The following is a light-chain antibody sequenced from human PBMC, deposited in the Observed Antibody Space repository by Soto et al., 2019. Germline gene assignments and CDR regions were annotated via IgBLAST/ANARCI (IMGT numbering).Light chain of an antibody. Sequence: DIQMTQSPSSLSASVGDTVTITCRASQSVSTWLAWYQQKAGKAPKLLIYDASRLPSGVSSRFSGSGSGTELTLTISSLQPEDSATYYCQQYNSYSPTFGPGTKVEVK. CDR2: DAS. CDR1: QSVSTW. V-gene: IGKV1-5*01. CDR3: QQYNSYSPT. J-gene: IGKJ1*01.